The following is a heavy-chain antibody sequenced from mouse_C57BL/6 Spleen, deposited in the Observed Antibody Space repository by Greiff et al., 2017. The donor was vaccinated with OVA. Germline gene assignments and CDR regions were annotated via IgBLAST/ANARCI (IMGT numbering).Heavy chain of an antibody. CDR2: IWSGGST. D-gene: IGHD3-2*02. V-gene: IGHV2-2*01. J-gene: IGHJ2*01. Sequence: VKLMESGPGLVQPSQSLSITCTVSGFSLTSYGVHWVRQSPGKGLEWLGVIWSGGSTDYNAAFISRLSISKDNSKSQVFFKMNSLQADDTAIYYCARGGSGYPYYFDYWGQGTTLTVSS. CDR1: GFSLTSYG. CDR3: ARGGSGYPYYFDY.